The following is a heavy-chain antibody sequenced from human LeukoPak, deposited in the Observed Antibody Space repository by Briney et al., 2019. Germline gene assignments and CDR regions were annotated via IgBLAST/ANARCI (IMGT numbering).Heavy chain of an antibody. CDR3: ARAYYDFWSGYYYYYGMDV. CDR2: MNPNSGNT. V-gene: IGHV1-8*01. CDR1: GYTFTSYD. J-gene: IGHJ6*02. D-gene: IGHD3-3*01. Sequence: GASVKVSCKASGYTFTSYDINWVRQATGQGPEWMGWMNPNSGNTGYAQKFQGRVTMTRNTSISTAYMELSSLRSEDTAVYYCARAYYDFWSGYYYYYGMDVWGQGTTVTVSS.